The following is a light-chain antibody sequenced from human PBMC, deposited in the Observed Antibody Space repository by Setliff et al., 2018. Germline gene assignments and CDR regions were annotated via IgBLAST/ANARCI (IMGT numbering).Light chain of an antibody. CDR2: RNN. CDR1: SSNIGAGYD. CDR3: AAWDDSLNGDV. J-gene: IGLJ1*01. Sequence: QSVLTQPPSVSGAPGQRVTISCTGSSSNIGAGYDVNWYQQLPGTAPKLLIYRNNQRPSGVPDRFSGSKSGTSASLAISGLQSEDEADYYCAAWDDSLNGDVFGTGTKGTVL. V-gene: IGLV1-44*01.